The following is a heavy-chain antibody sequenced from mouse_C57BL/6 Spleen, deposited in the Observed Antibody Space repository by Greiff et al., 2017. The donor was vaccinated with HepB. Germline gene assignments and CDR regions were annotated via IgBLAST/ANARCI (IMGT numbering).Heavy chain of an antibody. V-gene: IGHV1-4*01. J-gene: IGHJ4*01. CDR1: GYTFTSYT. D-gene: IGHD4-1*01. Sequence: VQLQQSGAELARPGASVKMSCKASGYTFTSYTMHWVKQRPGQGLEWIGYINPSSGYTKYNQKFKDKATLTADKSSSTAYMQLSSLTSEDSAVDYCARSLNWDYAMDYWGQGTSVTVSS. CDR3: ARSLNWDYAMDY. CDR2: INPSSGYT.